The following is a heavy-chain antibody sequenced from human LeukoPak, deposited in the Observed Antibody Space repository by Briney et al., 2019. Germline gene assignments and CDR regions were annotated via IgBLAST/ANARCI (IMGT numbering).Heavy chain of an antibody. Sequence: GGSLRLSCAASGFTFSSHWMHWVRQAPGKGLVWVSRINSDGSSTIYADSVKGRFTISRDNAKNTLYLQMNSLRAEDTAVYYCASPDVAWGTYSSGWNLAWGQGTLVTVSS. CDR2: INSDGSST. J-gene: IGHJ4*02. V-gene: IGHV3-74*01. CDR1: GFTFSSHW. CDR3: ASPDVAWGTYSSGWNLA. D-gene: IGHD6-19*01.